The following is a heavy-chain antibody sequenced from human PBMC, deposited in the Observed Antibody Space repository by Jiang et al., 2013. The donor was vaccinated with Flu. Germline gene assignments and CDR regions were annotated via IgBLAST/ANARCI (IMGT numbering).Heavy chain of an antibody. Sequence: VQLVESGGGLVQPGGALRLSCAASGFTFSSYAMSWVRQAPGKGLEWVSAISGSGGSTYYADSVKGRFTISRDNSKNTLYLQMNSLTSPRDTAVYYCAKLRERYYYYYGMDVWGQGTTVTRLL. CDR3: AKLRERYYYYYGMDV. D-gene: IGHD1-26*01. CDR1: GFTFSSYA. J-gene: IGHJ6*02. CDR2: ISGSGGST. V-gene: IGHV3-23*04.